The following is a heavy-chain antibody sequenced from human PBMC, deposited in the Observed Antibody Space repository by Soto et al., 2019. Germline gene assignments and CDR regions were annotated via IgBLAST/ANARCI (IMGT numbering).Heavy chain of an antibody. D-gene: IGHD2-21*02. CDR3: AKVPQRKHIVVVTAIPRGY. J-gene: IGHJ4*02. CDR1: GFTFSSYA. Sequence: GGSLRLSCAASGFTFSSYAMSWVRQAPGKGLEWVSAISGSGGSTYYADSVKGRFTISRDNSKNTLYLQMNSLRAEDTAVYYCAKVPQRKHIVVVTAIPRGYWGQGTLVTVSS. CDR2: ISGSGGST. V-gene: IGHV3-23*01.